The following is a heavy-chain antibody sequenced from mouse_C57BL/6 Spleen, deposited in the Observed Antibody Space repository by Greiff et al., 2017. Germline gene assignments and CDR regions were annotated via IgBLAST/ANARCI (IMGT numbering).Heavy chain of an antibody. CDR3: AYDYDGPWFAY. CDR2: IYPGDGDT. V-gene: IGHV1-82*01. D-gene: IGHD2-4*01. Sequence: QVQLQQSGPELVKPGASVKLSCKASGYAFSSSWMNWVKQRPGRGLEWIGRIYPGDGDTNYNGKFKGKATLTADKSSSTAYMQLSSLTSEDSAVYFCAYDYDGPWFAYWGQGTLVTVSA. J-gene: IGHJ3*01. CDR1: GYAFSSSW.